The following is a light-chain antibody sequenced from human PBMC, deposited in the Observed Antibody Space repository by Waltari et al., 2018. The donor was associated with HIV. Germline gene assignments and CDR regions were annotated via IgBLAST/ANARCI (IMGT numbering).Light chain of an antibody. CDR3: MSYTGHNRWV. CDR2: EVS. J-gene: IGLJ3*02. V-gene: IGLV2-8*01. Sequence: QSALTQPPSASWSPGQSLPISCTGIIDSVGVYDYVPWYQQHPGKAPKLLIYEVSQRPSGVPDRFSGSKSGNTASLTVSGLQAEDEADYHCMSYTGHNRWVFGGGTKLTVL. CDR1: IDSVGVYDY.